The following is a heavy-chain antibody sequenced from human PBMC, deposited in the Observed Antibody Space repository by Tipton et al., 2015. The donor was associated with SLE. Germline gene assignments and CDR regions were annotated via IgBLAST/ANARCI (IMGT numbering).Heavy chain of an antibody. V-gene: IGHV3-64*01. CDR1: GFTFSSYV. CDR3: ARGGYDFWSAEDWFDL. J-gene: IGHJ5*02. Sequence: GSLRLSCAASGFTFSSYVIHWVRQAPGKGLEYVSGISSNGDTTYYANSVKGRFTISRDNSKNTLFLQMGSLRTEDRAVYYCARGGYDFWSAEDWFDLWGQGTLVTVSS. CDR2: ISSNGDTT. D-gene: IGHD3-3*01.